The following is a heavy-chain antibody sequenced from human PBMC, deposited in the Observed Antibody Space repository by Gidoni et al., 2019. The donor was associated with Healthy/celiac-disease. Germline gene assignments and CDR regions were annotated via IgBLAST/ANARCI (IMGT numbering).Heavy chain of an antibody. D-gene: IGHD1-7*01. Sequence: QVQLVQSGAEVKKPGASVKVSCKASGYTFTGYYMHWVRQAPGQGLEWMGWINPNRGGTNYAQKFQGRVTMTRDTSISTAYMELSRLRSDDTAVYYCARAGGELELLFYYWGQGTLVTVSS. CDR1: GYTFTGYY. CDR2: INPNRGGT. J-gene: IGHJ4*02. V-gene: IGHV1-2*02. CDR3: ARAGGELELLFYY.